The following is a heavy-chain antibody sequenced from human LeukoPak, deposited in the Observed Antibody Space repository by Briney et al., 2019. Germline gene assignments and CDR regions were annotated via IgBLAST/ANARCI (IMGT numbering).Heavy chain of an antibody. CDR1: GYTFTSYG. J-gene: IGHJ4*02. CDR2: ISAYNGNT. CDR3: ARDRRSGSFLFDY. D-gene: IGHD1-26*01. Sequence: ASVKVSCKASGYTFTSYGISWVRQAPGQGLEWMGWISAYNGNTNYAQKLQGRVTMTTDTSTSTAYVELRSLRSDDTAVYYCARDRRSGSFLFDYWGQGTLVTVSS. V-gene: IGHV1-18*01.